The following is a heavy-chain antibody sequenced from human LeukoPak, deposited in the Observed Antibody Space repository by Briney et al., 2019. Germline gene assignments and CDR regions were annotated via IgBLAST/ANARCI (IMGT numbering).Heavy chain of an antibody. D-gene: IGHD4-17*01. V-gene: IGHV1-8*01. J-gene: IGHJ4*02. Sequence: ASVKVFCKASGYTFTRYDINWVRQATGRGLEWMGRMNPNSGNTGYAQKFQGRVTMTRNTSISTAYMEVSSLRSEDTAVYYCARVGRDRHGDYIDYWGQGTLVTVSS. CDR2: MNPNSGNT. CDR3: ARVGRDRHGDYIDY. CDR1: GYTFTRYD.